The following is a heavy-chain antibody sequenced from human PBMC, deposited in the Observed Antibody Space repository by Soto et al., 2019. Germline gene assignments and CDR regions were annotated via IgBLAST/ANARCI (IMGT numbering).Heavy chain of an antibody. CDR3: AKGEWYSSTWTAS. Sequence: QVQVVESGGGVVQPGRSLRLSCAASGFTFRNYAIHWVRQAPGKGLEWVAVISYDGRNEYYADSVRGRFTISRDNSKNTLFLRMNSLRAEDTAVYYCAKGEWYSSTWTASWGQGTLVTVSS. J-gene: IGHJ5*02. CDR1: GFTFRNYA. V-gene: IGHV3-30*04. CDR2: ISYDGRNE. D-gene: IGHD6-13*01.